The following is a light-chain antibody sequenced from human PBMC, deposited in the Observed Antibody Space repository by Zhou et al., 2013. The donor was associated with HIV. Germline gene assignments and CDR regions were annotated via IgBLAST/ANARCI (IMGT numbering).Light chain of an antibody. CDR3: QQYDNVPSGLRLT. J-gene: IGKJ4*01. Sequence: DIQMTQAPPSLSASVGDRVIITCQASQDISNYLNWYLQKPGKPPKLLIYEASNLETGVPSRFSGSGSGTDFTLTISSLQPEDIATYYCQQYDNVPSGLRLTFGGGTKVEIK. CDR2: EAS. CDR1: QDISNY. V-gene: IGKV1-33*01.